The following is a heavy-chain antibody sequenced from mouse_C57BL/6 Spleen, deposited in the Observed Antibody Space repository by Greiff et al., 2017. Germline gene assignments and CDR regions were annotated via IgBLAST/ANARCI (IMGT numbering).Heavy chain of an antibody. J-gene: IGHJ1*03. CDR1: GYTFTSYW. CDR2: IHPNSGST. D-gene: IGHD1-1*01. CDR3: ARGDYGSSYWYFDV. V-gene: IGHV1-64*01. Sequence: VQLQQPGAELVKPGASVKLSCKASGYTFTSYWMHWVKQRPGQVLEWIGMIHPNSGSTNYNEKFKSKATLTVDKSSSTAYMQLSSLTSEDSAVYYCARGDYGSSYWYFDVWGTGTTVTVSS.